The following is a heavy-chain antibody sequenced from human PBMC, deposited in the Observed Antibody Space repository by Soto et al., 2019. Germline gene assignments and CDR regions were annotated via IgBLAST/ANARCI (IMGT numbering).Heavy chain of an antibody. Sequence: PSETLSLTCTVSGSSISSYYWSWIRQPDGKGLEWILRIYTSGSTNYNPSLKSRVTMSVDTSKNQFSLKLSSVTAAHTAVYYSALVGERGLFNXWGQGTLDTVS. V-gene: IGHV4-4*07. CDR3: ALVGERGLFNX. J-gene: IGHJ4*02. CDR1: GSSISSYY. CDR2: IYTSGST. D-gene: IGHD3-10*01.